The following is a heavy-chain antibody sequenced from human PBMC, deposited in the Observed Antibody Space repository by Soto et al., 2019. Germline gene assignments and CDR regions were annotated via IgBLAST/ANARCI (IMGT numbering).Heavy chain of an antibody. J-gene: IGHJ4*02. V-gene: IGHV3-74*01. CDR2: INSDGSNT. D-gene: IGHD6-6*01. CDR1: GFTFSSYW. Sequence: EVQLVESGGGVVQPGGSLRLSCAASGFTFSSYWMHWVRQAPGKGLVWVSRINSDGSNTNYADSVKGRFTISRDNAKNTLYLQMNSLRGEDTAVYYCAREYSSSSGVFDYWGQGTLVTVSS. CDR3: AREYSSSSGVFDY.